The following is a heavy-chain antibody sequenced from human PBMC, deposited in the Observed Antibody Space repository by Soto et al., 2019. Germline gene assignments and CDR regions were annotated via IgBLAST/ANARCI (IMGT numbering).Heavy chain of an antibody. J-gene: IGHJ6*02. V-gene: IGHV4-34*01. CDR1: GESFSNHY. Sequence: SETLSLTCAVYGESFSNHYWTWIRQSPGKGLEWVGEINYSGSTRYNWSLGSRDTISVDTSKNQFSLMVTSVTAEDTAVYYCARGVVYRDVGLAYGMDVWGQGTTVTVSS. D-gene: IGHD3-22*01. CDR2: INYSGST. CDR3: ARGVVYRDVGLAYGMDV.